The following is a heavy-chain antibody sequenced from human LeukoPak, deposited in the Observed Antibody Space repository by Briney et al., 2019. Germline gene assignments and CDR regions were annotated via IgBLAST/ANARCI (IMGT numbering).Heavy chain of an antibody. V-gene: IGHV4-39*01. J-gene: IGHJ4*02. Sequence: PSETLSLTCTVSGGSVSSGSYYWSWIRQPPGKGLEWVGSIYYSGSTYYNPSLKSRVTISVDTSKNQFSLKLSSVTAADTAVYYCARHTGSAGRIFDYWGQGTLVTVSS. CDR2: IYYSGST. CDR1: GGSVSSGSYY. D-gene: IGHD1-14*01. CDR3: ARHTGSAGRIFDY.